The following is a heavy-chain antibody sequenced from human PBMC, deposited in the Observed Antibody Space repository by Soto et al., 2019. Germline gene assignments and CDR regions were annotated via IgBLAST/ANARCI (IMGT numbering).Heavy chain of an antibody. V-gene: IGHV4-59*08. CDR1: GGSISSYY. D-gene: IGHD3-10*01. J-gene: IGHJ4*02. Sequence: SETLSLTCTVSGGSISSYYWSWIRQPPGKGLEWIGYIYYSGSTNYNPSLKSRVTISVDTSKNQFSLKLNPITAADTAVYYCVRHNYGSGSTYFDYWGQGTLVTVSS. CDR2: IYYSGST. CDR3: VRHNYGSGSTYFDY.